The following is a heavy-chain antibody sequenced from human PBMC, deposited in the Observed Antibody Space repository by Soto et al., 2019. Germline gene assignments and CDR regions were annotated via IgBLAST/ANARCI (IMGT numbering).Heavy chain of an antibody. V-gene: IGHV4-59*08. D-gene: IGHD6-25*01. CDR2: IYYSGST. CDR1: GCCISTYY. J-gene: IGHJ4*02. Sequence: SETRSLTFTVSGCCISTYYWSWIRQPPGKGLEWIGYIYYSGSTNYNPSLKSRVTISVDTSKNQFSLKLNSVTAADRAVYYWATGPSSSNGYRQFEYLGQGTRVTVS. CDR3: ATGPSSSNGYRQFEY.